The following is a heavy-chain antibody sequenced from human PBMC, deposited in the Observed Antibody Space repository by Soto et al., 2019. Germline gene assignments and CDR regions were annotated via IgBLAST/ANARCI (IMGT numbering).Heavy chain of an antibody. J-gene: IGHJ6*02. Sequence: ASVKVSCKASGGTFSSYAISWVRQAPGQGLEWMGGITPIFGTANYAQKFQGRVTITADESTSTAYMELSSLRSEDTAVYYCARDTRGLRFLEWLPSGDYYYGMDVWGQGTTVTVSS. D-gene: IGHD3-3*01. V-gene: IGHV1-69*13. CDR1: GGTFSSYA. CDR3: ARDTRGLRFLEWLPSGDYYYGMDV. CDR2: ITPIFGTA.